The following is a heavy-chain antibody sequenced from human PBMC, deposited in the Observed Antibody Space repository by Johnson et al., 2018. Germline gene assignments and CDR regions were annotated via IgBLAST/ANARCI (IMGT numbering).Heavy chain of an antibody. J-gene: IGHJ6*03. CDR3: ARAVGYRVMPYYDYYMDV. Sequence: VQLQESGGGLVQPGGSLRLSCAASGFTFSSYDMHWVRQATGKGLEWVSAIGTAGDTYYPGSVKGRFTISREKAKNSLYLQMNSLRAGDTAVDYCARAVGYRVMPYYDYYMDVWGKGTTVTVSS. CDR1: GFTFSSYD. CDR2: IGTAGDT. V-gene: IGHV3-13*01. D-gene: IGHD5-18*01.